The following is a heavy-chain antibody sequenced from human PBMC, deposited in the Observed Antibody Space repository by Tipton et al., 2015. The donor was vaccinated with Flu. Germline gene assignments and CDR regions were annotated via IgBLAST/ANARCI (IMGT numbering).Heavy chain of an antibody. CDR2: ISAYNGNT. D-gene: IGHD3-10*01. V-gene: IGHV1-18*01. CDR3: AREVLLWFGEFRGAFDI. J-gene: IGHJ3*02. CDR1: GYTFTSYG. Sequence: QMQLVQSGAEVKKPGASVKVSCKASGYTFTSYGISWVRQAPGQGLEWMGWISAYNGNTNYAQKLQGRVTMTTDTSTSTAYMELRSLRSDDTAVYYCAREVLLWFGEFRGAFDIWGQGTMVTVSS.